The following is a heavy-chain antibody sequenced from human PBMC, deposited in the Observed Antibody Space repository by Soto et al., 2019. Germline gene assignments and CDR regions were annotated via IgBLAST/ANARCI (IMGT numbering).Heavy chain of an antibody. CDR3: AHIPNYYQYDGFDP. CDR1: GFSLTTRGVG. Sequence: QITLKESGPTLVKPTQTLTLTCTFSGFSLTTRGVGVGWIRQPPGKALECLELIYWDDDKRYSPSLQSRLSITKDTSKNQVVLTMTNVDPVDTATYYCAHIPNYYQYDGFDPWGQGTLVSVSS. CDR2: IYWDDDK. J-gene: IGHJ5*02. D-gene: IGHD3-16*01. V-gene: IGHV2-5*02.